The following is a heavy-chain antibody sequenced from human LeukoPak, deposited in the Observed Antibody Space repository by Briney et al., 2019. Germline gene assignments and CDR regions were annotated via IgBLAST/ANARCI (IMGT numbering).Heavy chain of an antibody. J-gene: IGHJ4*02. CDR3: ARGPSSSSPFDY. Sequence: GGSLRPSCAASGFTFSSYAMHWVRQAPGKGLEWVAVISYDGSNKYYADSVKGRFTISRDNSKNTLYLQMNSLRAEDTAVYYCARGPSSSSPFDYWGQGTLVTVSS. V-gene: IGHV3-30*01. CDR2: ISYDGSNK. D-gene: IGHD6-6*01. CDR1: GFTFSSYA.